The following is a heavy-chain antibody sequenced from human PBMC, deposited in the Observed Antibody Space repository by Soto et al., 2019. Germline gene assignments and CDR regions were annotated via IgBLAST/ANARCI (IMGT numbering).Heavy chain of an antibody. D-gene: IGHD5-12*01. Sequence: ASVKVSCKASGGTFSSYAISWVRQAPGQGLEWMGGIIPIFGTANYAQKFQGRVTITADTSKNQFSLKLSSVTAADTAVYYCAREKKYSQFDYWGQGTLVTVSS. CDR2: IIPIFGTA. CDR1: GGTFSSYA. J-gene: IGHJ4*02. V-gene: IGHV1-69*06. CDR3: AREKKYSQFDY.